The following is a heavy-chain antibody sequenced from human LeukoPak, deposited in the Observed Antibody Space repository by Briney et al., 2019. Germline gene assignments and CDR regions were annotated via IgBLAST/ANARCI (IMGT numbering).Heavy chain of an antibody. CDR3: ARGQTAAGEIWYFDY. Sequence: SETLSLTCTVSGGSINGYFWSWIRQPPGKGLEWLGHVYFSGSTKYNPSLESRVAILMDTSKKQSSLKLSSVTAADTAVYYCARGQTAAGEIWYFDYWGQGSLLTVAS. CDR1: GGSINGYF. J-gene: IGHJ4*02. CDR2: VYFSGST. D-gene: IGHD6-13*01. V-gene: IGHV4-59*01.